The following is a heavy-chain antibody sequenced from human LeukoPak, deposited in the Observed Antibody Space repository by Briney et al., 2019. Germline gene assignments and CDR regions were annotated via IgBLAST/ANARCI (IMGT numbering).Heavy chain of an antibody. CDR3: AKDLRRKAGNTWGYYGLDV. Sequence: PGGSLRLSCAASGFTFSSYGMHWVRQAPGRGLEWVAVISDDGAHKYYADSVKGRFTISRDNSKNTLYLQMNSLRAEDTAVYYCAKDLRRKAGNTWGYYGLDVWGQGTTVIVSS. V-gene: IGHV3-30*18. CDR1: GFTFSSYG. CDR2: ISDDGAHK. J-gene: IGHJ6*02. D-gene: IGHD3-16*01.